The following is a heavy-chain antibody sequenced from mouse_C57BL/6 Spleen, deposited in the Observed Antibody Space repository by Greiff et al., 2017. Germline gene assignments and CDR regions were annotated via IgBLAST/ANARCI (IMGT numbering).Heavy chain of an antibody. CDR2: IDPSDSYT. Sequence: QVQLQQPGAELVMPGASVKLSCKASGYTFTSYWMHWVKQRPGQGLEWIGEIDPSDSYTNYNQKFKGKSTLTVDKSSSTAYMQLSSLTSEDSAVYYCARYAYGSFYAMDYWGQGTSVTVSS. D-gene: IGHD2-2*01. J-gene: IGHJ4*01. CDR3: ARYAYGSFYAMDY. CDR1: GYTFTSYW. V-gene: IGHV1-69*01.